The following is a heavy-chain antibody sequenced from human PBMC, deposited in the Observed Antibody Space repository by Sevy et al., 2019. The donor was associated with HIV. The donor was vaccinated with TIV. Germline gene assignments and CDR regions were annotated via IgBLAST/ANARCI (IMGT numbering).Heavy chain of an antibody. CDR1: GFIFSSYV. J-gene: IGHJ4*02. CDR3: EAITTAGRDY. CDR2: ISGSGGYT. V-gene: IGHV3-23*01. Sequence: GGSLRLSCAASGFIFSSYVMRWVRQAPGMGLEWVSSISGSGGYTYYADSVKGRFTISRDNSNNLLYLEMNSLKAEDTAIYYCEAITTAGRDYWGQGTLVTVSS. D-gene: IGHD1-1*01.